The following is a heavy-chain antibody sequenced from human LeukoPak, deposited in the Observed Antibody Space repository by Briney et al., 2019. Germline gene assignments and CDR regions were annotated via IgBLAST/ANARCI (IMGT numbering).Heavy chain of an antibody. CDR2: ISHDGSNK. CDR3: ARVFSQGYCSSTSCWGEWFDP. Sequence: GGSLRLSCAASGFTFSSYAMHWVRQAPGKGLEWVALISHDGSNKYYADPVKGRFTISRDNSKNTLYLQMNSLRAEDTAVYYCARVFSQGYCSSTSCWGEWFDPWGQGTLVTVSS. V-gene: IGHV3-30-3*01. D-gene: IGHD2-2*01. J-gene: IGHJ5*02. CDR1: GFTFSSYA.